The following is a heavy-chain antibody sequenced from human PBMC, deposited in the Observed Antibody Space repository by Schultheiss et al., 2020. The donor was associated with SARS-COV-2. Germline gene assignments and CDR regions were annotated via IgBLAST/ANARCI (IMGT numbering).Heavy chain of an antibody. Sequence: SETLSLTCTVSGGSISSYYWSWIRQPAGKGLEWIGRIYTSGSTNYNPSLKSRVTMSVDTSKNQFSLKLSSVTAADTAVYYCARVGRGWITGTSYYYYYMXVWGXGTXXXVSS. V-gene: IGHV4-4*07. CDR2: IYTSGST. CDR3: ARVGRGWITGTSYYYYYMXV. D-gene: IGHD1-20*01. J-gene: IGHJ6*03. CDR1: GGSISSYY.